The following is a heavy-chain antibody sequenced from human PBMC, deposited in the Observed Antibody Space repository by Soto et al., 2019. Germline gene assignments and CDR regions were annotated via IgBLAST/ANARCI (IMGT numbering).Heavy chain of an antibody. V-gene: IGHV5-51*01. CDR3: ARNASGNVEVPDFYYGVDV. D-gene: IGHD2-15*01. J-gene: IGHJ6*02. CDR2: IHLGDSET. Sequence: GESLKISCKVSGDTFINYWIGWVRQISGKGLEWMGLIHLGDSETRYNPSFQGHITISADKSISTSYLQWGSLQASDTATYYCARNASGNVEVPDFYYGVDVWGQGTTVTVSS. CDR1: GDTFINYW.